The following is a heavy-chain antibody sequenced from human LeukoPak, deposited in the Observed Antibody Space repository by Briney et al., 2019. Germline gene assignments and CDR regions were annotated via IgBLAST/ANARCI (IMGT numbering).Heavy chain of an antibody. J-gene: IGHJ5*02. Sequence: PGGSLRLSCAASGFTFDDYGMSWVRQAPGKGLEWVSGINWNGGSTGYADSVKGRFTISRDNAKNSLYLQMNSLRAEDTALYYWVRDSSPCQLLSQNWFDPWGQGTLVTVSS. D-gene: IGHD2-2*01. CDR3: VRDSSPCQLLSQNWFDP. V-gene: IGHV3-20*04. CDR2: INWNGGST. CDR1: GFTFDDYG.